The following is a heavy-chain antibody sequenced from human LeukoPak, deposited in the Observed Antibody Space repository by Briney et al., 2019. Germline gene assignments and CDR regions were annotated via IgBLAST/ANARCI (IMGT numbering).Heavy chain of an antibody. J-gene: IGHJ4*02. CDR1: GFTFSSYA. Sequence: PGGSLRLSCAASGFTFSSYAMSWVRQAPGKGLEWVSAISGSGGSTYYADSVKGRFTISRDNSKNTLYLQMNSLRAEDTAVYYCAKVRGIAGANYYFDYWGQGTLVTVSS. CDR2: ISGSGGST. V-gene: IGHV3-23*01. D-gene: IGHD6-19*01. CDR3: AKVRGIAGANYYFDY.